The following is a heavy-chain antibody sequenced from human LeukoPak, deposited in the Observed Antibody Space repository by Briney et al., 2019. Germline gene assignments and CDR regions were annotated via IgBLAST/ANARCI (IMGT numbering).Heavy chain of an antibody. Sequence: PSETLSLTCTVSGGSISSSSYYWGWIRQPPGKGLEWIGSIYYSGSTYYNPSLKSRVTISVDTSKNQFSLKLSSVAAADTAVYYCARGSQNIRYYDFWSHWFDPWGQGTLVTVSS. J-gene: IGHJ5*02. D-gene: IGHD3-3*01. CDR1: GGSISSSSYY. V-gene: IGHV4-39*01. CDR3: ARGSQNIRYYDFWSHWFDP. CDR2: IYYSGST.